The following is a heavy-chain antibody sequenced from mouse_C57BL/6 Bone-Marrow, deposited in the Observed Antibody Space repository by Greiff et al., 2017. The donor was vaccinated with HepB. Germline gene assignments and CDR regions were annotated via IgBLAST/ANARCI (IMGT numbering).Heavy chain of an antibody. CDR2: IYPRSGNT. J-gene: IGHJ1*03. CDR1: GYTFTSYG. CDR3: ARALFITTVVDWYFDV. V-gene: IGHV1-81*01. D-gene: IGHD1-1*01. Sequence: LVESGAELARPGASVKLSCKASGYTFTSYGISWVKQRTGQGLEWIGEIYPRSGNTYYNEKFKGKATLTADKSSRTEYMELRSLTSEDSAVYFCARALFITTVVDWYFDVWGTGTTVTVSS.